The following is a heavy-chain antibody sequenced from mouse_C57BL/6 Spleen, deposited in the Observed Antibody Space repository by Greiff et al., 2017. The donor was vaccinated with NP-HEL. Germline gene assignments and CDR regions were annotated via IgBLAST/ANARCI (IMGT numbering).Heavy chain of an antibody. CDR3: ARGAYYGSSYTDIWVAY. Sequence: QVQLQQSGPELVKPGASVKISCKASGYSFTSYYIHWVKQRPGQGLEWIGWIYPGSGNTKYNEKFKGKATLTADTSSSTAYMQLSSLTYEDSAVYYCARGAYYGSSYTDIWVAYWGQGTLVTVSA. CDR1: GYSFTSYY. D-gene: IGHD1-1*01. J-gene: IGHJ3*01. V-gene: IGHV1-66*01. CDR2: IYPGSGNT.